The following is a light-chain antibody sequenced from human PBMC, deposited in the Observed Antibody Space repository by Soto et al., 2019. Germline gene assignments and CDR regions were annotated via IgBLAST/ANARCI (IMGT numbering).Light chain of an antibody. CDR3: QQYGSSPLT. V-gene: IGKV3-20*01. J-gene: IGKJ4*01. CDR1: QSVSSRS. Sequence: EIVLTQSPGTLSLSPGEIATLSCSASQSVSSRSLAWYQTKPGQAPRLLIYGASSRAAAIPDRFSGSGSGTDFTLTISRLEPEDFAVYYCQQYGSSPLTFGGGTKVDIK. CDR2: GAS.